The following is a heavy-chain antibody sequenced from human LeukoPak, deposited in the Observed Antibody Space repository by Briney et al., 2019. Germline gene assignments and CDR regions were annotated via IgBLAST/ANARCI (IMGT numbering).Heavy chain of an antibody. Sequence: PGGSLRLSCAASGFTFDDYAMHWVRQAPGKGLEWVSGISWNSGSIGYADSVKGRFTISRDNSKNTLFLQMNSLRVEDTAVYYCARDKLRGNKFDNWGQGTLVAVSS. V-gene: IGHV3-9*01. CDR1: GFTFDDYA. J-gene: IGHJ4*02. CDR2: ISWNSGSI. D-gene: IGHD3-10*01. CDR3: ARDKLRGNKFDN.